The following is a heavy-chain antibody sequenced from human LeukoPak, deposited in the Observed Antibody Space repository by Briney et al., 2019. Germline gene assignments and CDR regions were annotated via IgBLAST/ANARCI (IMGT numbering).Heavy chain of an antibody. V-gene: IGHV3-7*01. D-gene: IGHD6-13*01. CDR3: AREVHAAVTDFDY. CDR2: IKEDGSEK. J-gene: IGHJ4*02. Sequence: GGSLRLSCAASGFTFSRHWMSWVRQAPGKGLEWVANIKEDGSEKYYVDSMKGRFTISRDNVRNSLYLQMNSLRAEDTAVYYCAREVHAAVTDFDYWGQGTLVTVSS. CDR1: GFTFSRHW.